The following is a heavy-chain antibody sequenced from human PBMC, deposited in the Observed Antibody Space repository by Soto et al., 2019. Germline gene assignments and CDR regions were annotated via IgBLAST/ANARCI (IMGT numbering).Heavy chain of an antibody. V-gene: IGHV4-34*01. CDR2: INHSGST. CDR3: ARGSSSWYYYYYAMDV. CDR1: GGSFSGYY. J-gene: IGHJ6*02. D-gene: IGHD6-13*01. Sequence: SETLSLTCAVYGGSFSGYYWIWIRQPPGKGLEWIGEINHSGSTNYNPSLKSRVTISVDTSKNQFSLKLSSVTAADTAVYYCARGSSSWYYYYYAMDVWGQGTTVTVSS.